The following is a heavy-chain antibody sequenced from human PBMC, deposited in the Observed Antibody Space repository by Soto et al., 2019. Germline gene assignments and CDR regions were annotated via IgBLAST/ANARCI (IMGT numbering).Heavy chain of an antibody. CDR3: ARGGGCSGGSCHYPDY. D-gene: IGHD2-15*01. J-gene: IGHJ4*02. V-gene: IGHV4-34*01. CDR1: GGSFSGYY. CDR2: INHSGST. Sequence: SETLSLTCAVYGGSFSGYYWSWIRQPPGKGLEWIGEINHSGSTNYNPSLKSRVTISVDTSTNQFSLKLSSVTAADTAVYYCARGGGCSGGSCHYPDYWGQGSLVTVSS.